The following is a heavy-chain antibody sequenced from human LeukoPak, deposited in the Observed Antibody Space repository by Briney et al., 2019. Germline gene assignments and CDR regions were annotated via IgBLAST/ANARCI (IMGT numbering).Heavy chain of an antibody. CDR3: ARDFILVSAAHPYYMDV. D-gene: IGHD2-21*01. CDR1: GFTFSSYG. V-gene: IGHV3-48*01. Sequence: GGSLRLSCAASGFTFSSYGMTWVRQAPGKGLEWVSYISSSSSTIYYADSVKGRFTISRDNAKNSLYLQMNSLRAEDTAVYYCARDFILVSAAHPYYMDVWGKGTTVTVSS. J-gene: IGHJ6*03. CDR2: ISSSSSTI.